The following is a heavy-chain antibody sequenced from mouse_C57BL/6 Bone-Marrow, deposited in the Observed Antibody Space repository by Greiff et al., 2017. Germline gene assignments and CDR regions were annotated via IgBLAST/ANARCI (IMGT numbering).Heavy chain of an antibody. V-gene: IGHV1-59*01. D-gene: IGHD2-3*01. Sequence: QVQLQQPGAELVRPGTSVKLSCKASGYTFTSYWMHWVKQRPGQGLEWIGVIDPSDSYTNYNQKFKGKATLTVDTSSSTAYMQLSSLTSEDSAVYYCARKGWLLPRFDYWGQGTTLTVSS. CDR2: IDPSDSYT. CDR3: ARKGWLLPRFDY. J-gene: IGHJ2*01. CDR1: GYTFTSYW.